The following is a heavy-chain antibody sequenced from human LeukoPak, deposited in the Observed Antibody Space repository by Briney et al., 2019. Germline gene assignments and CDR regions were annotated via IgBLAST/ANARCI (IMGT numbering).Heavy chain of an antibody. D-gene: IGHD1-26*01. Sequence: SETLSLTCAVSGYSISSGYYWGWIRQPPGKGLEWIGSIYHSGSTYYNPSLKSRVTISVDTSKNQFSLKLSSVTAADTAVYYCARARASLNDYWGQGTLVTVSS. J-gene: IGHJ4*02. CDR3: ARARASLNDY. CDR1: GYSISSGYY. CDR2: IYHSGST. V-gene: IGHV4-38-2*01.